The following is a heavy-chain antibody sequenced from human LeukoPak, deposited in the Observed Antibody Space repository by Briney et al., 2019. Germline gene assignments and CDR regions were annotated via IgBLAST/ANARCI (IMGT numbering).Heavy chain of an antibody. V-gene: IGHV1-18*01. J-gene: IGHJ5*02. CDR3: ARVHIGSNLRFLEWLFPNWFDP. D-gene: IGHD3-3*01. CDR1: GYTFTSYG. CDR2: ISAYNGNT. Sequence: ASVKVSCKASGYTFTSYGISWVRQAPGQGLEWMGWISAYNGNTNYAQKLQGRVTMTTDTSTSTAYMELRSLRSDDTAVYYCARVHIGSNLRFLEWLFPNWFDPWGQGTLVTVSS.